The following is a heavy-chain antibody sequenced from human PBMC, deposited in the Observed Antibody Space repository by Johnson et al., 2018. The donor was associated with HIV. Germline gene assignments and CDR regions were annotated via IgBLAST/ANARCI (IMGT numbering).Heavy chain of an antibody. V-gene: IGHV3-30*18. Sequence: QMQLVESGGGVVQPGRSLRLSCAASGFTFSSYGIYWVRQAPGKGLEWVTVISYDGSTKYYADSVKGRFTISRDNSKNTLYLQMNSLTTEDTALYHCAKVSPPYSSGLSGAFDNWGLGTMVIVSS. D-gene: IGHD6-25*01. J-gene: IGHJ3*02. CDR2: ISYDGSTK. CDR3: AKVSPPYSSGLSGAFDN. CDR1: GFTFSSYG.